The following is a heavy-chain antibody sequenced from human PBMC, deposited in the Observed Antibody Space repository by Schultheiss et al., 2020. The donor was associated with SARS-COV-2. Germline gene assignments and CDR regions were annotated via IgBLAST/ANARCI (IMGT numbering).Heavy chain of an antibody. CDR1: GGSISSGGYY. V-gene: IGHV4-61*02. D-gene: IGHD6-13*01. CDR3: ARIIADPYYFDY. CDR2: IYTSGST. Sequence: SETLSLTCTVSGGSISSGGYYWSWIRQPAGKGLEWIGRIYTSGSTNYNPSLKSRVTMSVDTSKNQFSLKLSSVTAADTAVYYCARIIADPYYFDYWGQGTLVTVSS. J-gene: IGHJ4*02.